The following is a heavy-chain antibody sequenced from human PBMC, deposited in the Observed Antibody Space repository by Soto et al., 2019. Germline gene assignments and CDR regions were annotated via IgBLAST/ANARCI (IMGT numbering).Heavy chain of an antibody. Sequence: VSLRLSCAASGSTFSSYAMSWVRQAPGKGLEWVSAISGSGGSTYYADSVKGRFTISRDNSKNTLYLQMNSLRAEDTAVYYCAPEGPDTTMANFDYWGQGTQVTVSS. J-gene: IGHJ4*02. CDR3: APEGPDTTMANFDY. V-gene: IGHV3-23*01. D-gene: IGHD5-18*01. CDR1: GSTFSSYA. CDR2: ISGSGGST.